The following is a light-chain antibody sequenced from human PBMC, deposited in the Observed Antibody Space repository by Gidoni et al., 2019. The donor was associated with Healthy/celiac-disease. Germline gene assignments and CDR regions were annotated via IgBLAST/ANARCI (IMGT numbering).Light chain of an antibody. Sequence: EMVLTQYPATLSFSPGERATISCRASQRVSSYLAWYQQKPGQAPRLLIYDASNRATGIPARFSGSGSGTDFTLTISSLEPEDFAVYYCQQRSNWLSWTFGQXTKVEIK. V-gene: IGKV3-11*01. J-gene: IGKJ1*01. CDR3: QQRSNWLSWT. CDR2: DAS. CDR1: QRVSSY.